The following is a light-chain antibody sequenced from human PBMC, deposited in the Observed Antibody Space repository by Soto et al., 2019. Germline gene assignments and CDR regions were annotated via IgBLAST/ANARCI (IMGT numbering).Light chain of an antibody. CDR3: QHYNNWPWT. CDR2: GAS. J-gene: IGKJ1*01. Sequence: DMVMTQSPATLSVSPGERATLSCMASQSVSSNLAWYQQKPGQAPRLLIYGASTRATGVPARFSGSGSGTECTLTISSLQSEDIAVYSCQHYNNWPWTFGQGTKVDIK. CDR1: QSVSSN. V-gene: IGKV3-15*01.